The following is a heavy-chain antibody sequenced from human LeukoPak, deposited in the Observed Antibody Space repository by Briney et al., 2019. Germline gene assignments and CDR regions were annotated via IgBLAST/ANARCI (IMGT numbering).Heavy chain of an antibody. V-gene: IGHV1-69*05. CDR1: GGTSNSFA. CDR3: ARGSAFDI. Sequence: SVRVSCKASGGTSNSFAISWVRQAPGQGLEWMGRIIPNFGAAKYAQRFHGRLTFSTGASPSTVYMELSSLTSEDTAVYYCARGSAFDIWGQGTMVTVSS. CDR2: IIPNFGAA. J-gene: IGHJ3*02.